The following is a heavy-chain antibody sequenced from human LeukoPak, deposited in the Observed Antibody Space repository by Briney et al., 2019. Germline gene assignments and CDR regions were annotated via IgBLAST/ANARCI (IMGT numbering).Heavy chain of an antibody. CDR2: IWYDGSNK. Sequence: GGSLRLSCAASGFTFSSYGMPWVRQAPGKGLEWVAVIWYDGSNKYYADSVKGRFTISRDNSKNTLYLQTNSLRAEDTAVYYCAREAHDYSKGGNDYWGQGTLVTVSS. V-gene: IGHV3-33*01. CDR3: AREAHDYSKGGNDY. J-gene: IGHJ4*02. CDR1: GFTFSSYG. D-gene: IGHD4-11*01.